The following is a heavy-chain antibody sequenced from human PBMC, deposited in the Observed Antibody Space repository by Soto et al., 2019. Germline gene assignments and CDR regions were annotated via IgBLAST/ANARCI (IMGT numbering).Heavy chain of an antibody. CDR3: ASHLTPFYFDISRRPKKAIDI. CDR1: GYSFTSYC. D-gene: IGHD3-22*01. J-gene: IGHJ3*02. V-gene: IGHV5-51*01. Sequence: GESLKISCNGSGYSFTSYCNGWVRQMPGKGLEWRGIIYPGDSDTRYSPSFQGQVTISPDKSISTAYLQWSSLKASDTAMYYCASHLTPFYFDISRRPKKAIDIWGQGTMVTVSS. CDR2: IYPGDSDT.